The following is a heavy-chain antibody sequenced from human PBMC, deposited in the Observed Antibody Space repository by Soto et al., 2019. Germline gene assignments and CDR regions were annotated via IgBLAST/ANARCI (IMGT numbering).Heavy chain of an antibody. V-gene: IGHV1-69*12. CDR2: IIPIFGTA. Sequence: QVQLVQSGAEVKKPGSSVKVSCKASGGTFSSYAISWVRQAPGQGLEWMGGIIPIFGTANYAQKFQGRVTITADESTSTGYMGLSSLRSEDTAVYYCAGDPTVRITGTPSPHPWGQGTLVTVSS. CDR3: AGDPTVRITGTPSPHP. J-gene: IGHJ5*02. CDR1: GGTFSSYA. D-gene: IGHD1-7*01.